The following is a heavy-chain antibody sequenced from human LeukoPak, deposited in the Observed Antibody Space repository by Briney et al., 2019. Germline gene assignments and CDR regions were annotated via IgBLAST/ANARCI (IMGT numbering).Heavy chain of an antibody. CDR1: GLTFSGHY. D-gene: IGHD4/OR15-4a*01. Sequence: GGSLRLSCVASGLTFSGHYWDWVRQAPGKGLEWVGRITNKGDSYNTHYGASVKGRFIISRDDSGKSLYLQMNSLKSEDTADYYCARVALGNYGEYDYWGQGTLVTVSS. J-gene: IGHJ4*02. CDR3: ARVALGNYGEYDY. V-gene: IGHV3-72*01. CDR2: ITNKGDSYNT.